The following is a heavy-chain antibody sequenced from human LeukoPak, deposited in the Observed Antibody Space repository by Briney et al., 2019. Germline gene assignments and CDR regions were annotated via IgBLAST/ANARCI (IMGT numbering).Heavy chain of an antibody. J-gene: IGHJ4*02. D-gene: IGHD2-15*01. Sequence: ASVKVSCKASGYTFTSYDINWVRQATGQGLEWMGWMNPNSGNTGYAQKFQGRVTMTRNTSISTAYMELSSLRSEDTAVYYCARDRDCSGGSCNDYWGQGTLVTVSS. CDR2: MNPNSGNT. CDR1: GYTFTSYD. V-gene: IGHV1-8*01. CDR3: ARDRDCSGGSCNDY.